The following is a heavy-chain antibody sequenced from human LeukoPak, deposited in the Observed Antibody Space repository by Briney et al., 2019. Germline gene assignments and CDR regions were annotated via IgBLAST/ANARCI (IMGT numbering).Heavy chain of an antibody. D-gene: IGHD2-2*01. J-gene: IGHJ4*02. CDR3: ARLPAYCSSTSCYYDY. Sequence: GSLRLSCAASGFTFSSYSMNGVRQAPGKGLEWVSYISSASGSIYYADSVKGRFTISRDNAKNSLFLQMNSLRAEDTAVYYCARLPAYCSSTSCYYDYWGQGTLVTVSS. CDR2: ISSASGSI. CDR1: GFTFSSYS. V-gene: IGHV3-48*04.